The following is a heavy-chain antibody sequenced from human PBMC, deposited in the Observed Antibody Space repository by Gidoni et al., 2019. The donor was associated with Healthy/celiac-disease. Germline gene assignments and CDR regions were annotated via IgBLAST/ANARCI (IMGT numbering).Heavy chain of an antibody. CDR3: ARVLSSSSGGEFDY. Sequence: EVQLVESGGGLVQPGGSLRLSCAASGFTFSSYSMNWVRQAPGKGLEWVSYISSSSSTIYYADSVKGRFTISRDNAKNSLYLQMNSLRDEDTAVYYCARVLSSSSGGEFDYWGQGTLVTVSS. CDR2: ISSSSSTI. V-gene: IGHV3-48*02. J-gene: IGHJ4*02. CDR1: GFTFSSYS. D-gene: IGHD6-6*01.